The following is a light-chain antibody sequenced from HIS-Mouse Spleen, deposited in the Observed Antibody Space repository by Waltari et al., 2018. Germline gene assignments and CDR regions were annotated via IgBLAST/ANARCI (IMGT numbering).Light chain of an antibody. CDR3: QQYGSSPPVT. Sequence: EIVLTQSPGTLSLSPGERATLSCRASQSVSSSYLAWYQQKPGQAPRLLIYGASSRATGIPDRFSGSGSGTDFTLTISRLEPEDFAVYYCQQYGSSPPVTFGEGPRWRSN. J-gene: IGKJ4*01. CDR2: GAS. V-gene: IGKV3-20*01. CDR1: QSVSSSY.